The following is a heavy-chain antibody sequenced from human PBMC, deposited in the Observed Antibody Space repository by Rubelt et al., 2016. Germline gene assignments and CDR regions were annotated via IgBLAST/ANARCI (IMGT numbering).Heavy chain of an antibody. CDR2: ISAFTDAT. J-gene: IGHJ4*02. D-gene: IGHD1-26*01. V-gene: IGHV3-23*01. CDR1: GFAFSNYA. Sequence: LVQPGGSLRLSCAASGFAFSNYAMAWVRQAPGKGLEWVSVISAFTDATFYGDSVKGRFTISRDNSKNTLYLQMNSLRAEDTAVYYCAKDGGSYYGDYWGQGTLVTVSS. CDR3: AKDGGSYYGDY.